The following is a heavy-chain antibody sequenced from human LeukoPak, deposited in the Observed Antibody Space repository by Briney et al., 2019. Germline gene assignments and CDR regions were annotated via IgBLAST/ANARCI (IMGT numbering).Heavy chain of an antibody. J-gene: IGHJ4*02. V-gene: IGHV4-59*01. CDR2: IYYSGST. CDR1: GGSISSYY. CDR3: ARERGIAVTGAPDY. D-gene: IGHD6-19*01. Sequence: SETLSLTCTVSGGSISSYYWSWIRQPPGKGLEWIGYIYYSGSTNYNPSLKSRVTISVDTSKNQFSLKLSSVTAADTAVYYCARERGIAVTGAPDYWGQGTLVTVSS.